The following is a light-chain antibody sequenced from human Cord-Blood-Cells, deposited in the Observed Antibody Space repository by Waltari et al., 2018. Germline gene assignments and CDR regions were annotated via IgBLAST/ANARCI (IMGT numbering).Light chain of an antibody. Sequence: DIQMTPSPSTLSASVGDRVTITCRASQRISSWLAWYQQKPGKAPKLLIYDASSLESGVPSRFSGSGSGTEFTLTISSLQPDDFATYYCQQYNSYSKTFGPGTKVDIK. CDR2: DAS. J-gene: IGKJ3*01. V-gene: IGKV1-5*01. CDR1: QRISSW. CDR3: QQYNSYSKT.